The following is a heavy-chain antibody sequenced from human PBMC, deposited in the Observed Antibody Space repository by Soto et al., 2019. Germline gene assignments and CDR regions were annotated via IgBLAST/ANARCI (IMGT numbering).Heavy chain of an antibody. V-gene: IGHV4-59*01. CDR1: GGSISSYY. CDR2: IYYSGST. CDR3: ARGFKAAAGVNWFDP. J-gene: IGHJ5*02. D-gene: IGHD6-13*01. Sequence: SETLSLTCTVSGGSISSYYWSWIRQPPGKGLEWIGYIYYSGSTNYNPSLKSRVTISVDTSKNQFSLKLSSVTAADTAVYYCARGFKAAAGVNWFDPWGQGTLVTVSS.